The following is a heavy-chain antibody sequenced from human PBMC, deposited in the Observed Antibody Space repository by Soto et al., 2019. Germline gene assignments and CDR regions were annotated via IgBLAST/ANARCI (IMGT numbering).Heavy chain of an antibody. J-gene: IGHJ4*02. CDR1: GYSFTSLD. Sequence: ASVKVSCKASGYSFTSLDINWVRQTAGQGLEWMGWMEPSTGRTGYAQKFQGRVTMTRDTSINTAYMELTALTSDDTAFYYCARGVSAGVDYWGQGTLVTVSS. CDR2: MEPSTGRT. CDR3: ARGVSAGVDY. D-gene: IGHD1-26*01. V-gene: IGHV1-8*01.